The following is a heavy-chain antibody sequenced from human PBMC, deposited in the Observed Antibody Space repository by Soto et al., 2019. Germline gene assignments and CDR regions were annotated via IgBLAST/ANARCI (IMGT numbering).Heavy chain of an antibody. J-gene: IGHJ6*02. D-gene: IGHD2-15*01. Sequence: SVKVSCKASGGTFSSYAISWVRQAPGQGLEWMGGIIPIFGTANYAQKFQGRVTITADESTSTAYMELSSLRSEDTAVYYCARGVVVVAATSDYYYYYGMDVWGQGTTVTVSS. CDR3: ARGVVVVAATSDYYYYYGMDV. CDR2: IIPIFGTA. V-gene: IGHV1-69*13. CDR1: GGTFSSYA.